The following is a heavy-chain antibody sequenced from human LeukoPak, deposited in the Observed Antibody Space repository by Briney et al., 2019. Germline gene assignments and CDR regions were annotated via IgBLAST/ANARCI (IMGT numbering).Heavy chain of an antibody. CDR2: INPSSGGT. J-gene: IGHJ6*03. V-gene: IGHV1-2*02. D-gene: IGHD3-3*01. CDR3: ARDSAYFDFWSDNYYMDV. Sequence: ASVKVSCKASGYTFPGYYMHWVRQAPGQGLEWMGWINPSSGGTDYAQKFQGRVTMTRDTSINTVYMELNRLRSDDTAVYYCARDSAYFDFWSDNYYMDVWGQGTTVTVSS. CDR1: GYTFPGYY.